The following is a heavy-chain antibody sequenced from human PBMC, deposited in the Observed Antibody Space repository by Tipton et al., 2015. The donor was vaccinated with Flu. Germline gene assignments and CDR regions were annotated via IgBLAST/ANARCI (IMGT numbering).Heavy chain of an antibody. V-gene: IGHV3-48*01. CDR1: GFTFSSYS. J-gene: IGHJ4*02. CDR2: ISSSSSTI. CDR3: ARDGGPAPFDY. Sequence: SLRLSCAASGFTFSSYSMNWVRQAPGKGLEWVSYISSSSSTIYYADSVKGRFTISRDNAKNSLYLQMNSLRAEDTAVYYCARDGGPAPFDYWGQGTLVTVSS. D-gene: IGHD3-16*01.